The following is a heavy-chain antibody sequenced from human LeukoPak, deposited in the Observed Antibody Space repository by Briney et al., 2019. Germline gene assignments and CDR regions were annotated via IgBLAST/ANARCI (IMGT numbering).Heavy chain of an antibody. J-gene: IGHJ4*02. D-gene: IGHD2-2*01. Sequence: GGSLRLSCAASGFTFSSYAMSWVRQAPGKGLEWVSAISGSGGSTYYADSVKGRFTISRDNSKNTLYLQMSTLRAEDTAVYYCARTTGCSSTSCYVNFWGQGTLVTVSS. CDR2: ISGSGGST. CDR3: ARTTGCSSTSCYVNF. V-gene: IGHV3-23*01. CDR1: GFTFSSYA.